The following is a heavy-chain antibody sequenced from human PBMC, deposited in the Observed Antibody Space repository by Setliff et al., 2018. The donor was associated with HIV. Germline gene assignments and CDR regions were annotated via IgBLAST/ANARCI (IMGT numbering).Heavy chain of an antibody. V-gene: IGHV1-18*04. CDR1: GYTFTNYY. CDR3: ARSPGDYLFDY. J-gene: IGHJ4*02. D-gene: IGHD4-17*01. Sequence: ASVKVSCKASGYTFTNYYIHWVRQAPGQGLEWMGWIGPYNDRTEYAQEFQGRVSLTIDTSASTAYMELSSLRSEDTAVYYCARSPGDYLFDYWGQGTLVTVSS. CDR2: IGPYNDRT.